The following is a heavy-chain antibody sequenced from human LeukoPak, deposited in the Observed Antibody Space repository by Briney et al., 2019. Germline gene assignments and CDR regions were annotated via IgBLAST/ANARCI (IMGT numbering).Heavy chain of an antibody. CDR1: GFTFSDYT. CDR3: ARATSPSWYASWYYMDV. V-gene: IGHV3-7*01. J-gene: IGHJ6*03. D-gene: IGHD6-13*01. CDR2: IKQDGSEK. Sequence: PGGSLRLSCAASGFTFSDYTMTWVRQAPGKGLEWVANIKQDGSEKYYVDSVKGRFTISRDNAKNSLYLQMNSLRAEDTAVYYCARATSPSWYASWYYMDVWGKGTTVTVSS.